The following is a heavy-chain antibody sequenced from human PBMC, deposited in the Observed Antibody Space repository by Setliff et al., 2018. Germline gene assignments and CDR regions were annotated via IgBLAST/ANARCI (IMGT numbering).Heavy chain of an antibody. CDR3: ATSNDYLDH. D-gene: IGHD3-16*01. J-gene: IGHJ5*02. CDR2: ISSKADKYAT. Sequence: GGSLRLSCAASGFTFSGADIHWVRQATGKGLEWVGHISSKADKYATDYGASANGRFIISRDNARNSLYLQINSLRAEDTAVYFCATSNDYLDHWGQGTLVTVSS. V-gene: IGHV3-73*01. CDR1: GFTFSGAD.